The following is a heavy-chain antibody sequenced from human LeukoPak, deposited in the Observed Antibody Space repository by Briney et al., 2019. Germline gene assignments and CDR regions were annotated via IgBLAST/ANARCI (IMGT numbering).Heavy chain of an antibody. CDR3: ARDFTI. V-gene: IGHV4-61*02. Sequence: TSQTLSLTCTVSGGSISSGSYYWRWIRQPAGKGLEWIGRIYTSGSTNYNPSLKSRVTISVDTSKNQFSLKLSSVTAADTAVYYCARDFTIWGQGTMVTVSS. CDR1: GGSISSGSYY. J-gene: IGHJ3*02. CDR2: IYTSGST.